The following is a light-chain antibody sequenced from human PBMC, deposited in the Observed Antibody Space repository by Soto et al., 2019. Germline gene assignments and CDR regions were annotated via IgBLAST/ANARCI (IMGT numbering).Light chain of an antibody. Sequence: ELTQPPSVSVAPGKTARITCGGDDIGSKSVHWYQQMPGQTPVLVIFYDSDRPSGIPERFSGSNSGNTATLTISRVEAGDEADYYCQVWDSISDHVIFGGGTKLTVL. CDR2: YDS. V-gene: IGLV3-21*04. J-gene: IGLJ2*01. CDR3: QVWDSISDHVI. CDR1: DIGSKS.